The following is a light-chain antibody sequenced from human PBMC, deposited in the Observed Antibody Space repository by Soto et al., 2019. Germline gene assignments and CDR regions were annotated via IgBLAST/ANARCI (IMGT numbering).Light chain of an antibody. V-gene: IGLV2-14*01. CDR3: SSYTSSSTLV. Sequence: QSVLTQPASVSGSPVRSITISCTGTSSDVGGYNYVSWYQQHPGKAPKLMIYEVSDRPSGVSNRFSGSKSGNTASLTISGLQAEDEADYYCSSYTSSSTLVFGTGTKVTVL. J-gene: IGLJ1*01. CDR2: EVS. CDR1: SSDVGGYNY.